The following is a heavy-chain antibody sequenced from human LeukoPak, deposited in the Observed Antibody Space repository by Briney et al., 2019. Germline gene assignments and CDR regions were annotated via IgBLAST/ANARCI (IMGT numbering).Heavy chain of an antibody. CDR2: LSGSGGST. CDR3: AKGKYCSSTSCYTPVDYFDY. J-gene: IGHJ4*02. V-gene: IGHV3-23*01. Sequence: PGGSLRLSCAVSGFTFSSYAMSWVRQAPGKGLEWVSALSGSGGSTYYADSVKGRFTISRDNSKNMLYLQMNSLRAEDTAVYYCAKGKYCSSTSCYTPVDYFDYWGQGTLVTVSS. CDR1: GFTFSSYA. D-gene: IGHD2-2*02.